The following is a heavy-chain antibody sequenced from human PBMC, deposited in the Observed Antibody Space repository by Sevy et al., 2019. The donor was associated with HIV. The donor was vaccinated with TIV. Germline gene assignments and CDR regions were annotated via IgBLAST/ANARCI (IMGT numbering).Heavy chain of an antibody. CDR2: IYYSGST. Sequence: SETLSLTCTVSGGSISSYYWSWIRQPPGKGLEWIGYIYYSGSTNYNPSLKSRVTISVDTSKNQFSLKLSSVTAADTAVYYCAGTRITIFGVVLNGMDVWGQGTTVTVSS. CDR1: GGSISSYY. J-gene: IGHJ6*02. V-gene: IGHV4-59*01. D-gene: IGHD3-3*01. CDR3: AGTRITIFGVVLNGMDV.